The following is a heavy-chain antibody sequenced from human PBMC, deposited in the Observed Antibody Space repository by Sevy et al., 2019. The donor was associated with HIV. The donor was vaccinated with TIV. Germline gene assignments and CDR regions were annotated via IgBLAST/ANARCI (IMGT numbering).Heavy chain of an antibody. J-gene: IGHJ3*02. V-gene: IGHV3-30*04. CDR1: GFTFSSYA. CDR2: ISYDGSNK. Sequence: GGSLRLSCAASGFTFSSYAMHWVRQAPGKGLEWVAVISYDGSNKYYADSVKGRFTISRDNSKNTLYLQMNSLRAEDTAVYYCARSFGPTIFGVVDDAFDIWGQGTMVTVSS. D-gene: IGHD3-3*01. CDR3: ARSFGPTIFGVVDDAFDI.